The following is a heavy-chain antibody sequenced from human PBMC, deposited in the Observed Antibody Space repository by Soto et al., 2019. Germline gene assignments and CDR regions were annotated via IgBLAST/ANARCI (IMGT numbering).Heavy chain of an antibody. V-gene: IGHV3-9*01. CDR3: AKVRYDPTDAFDI. CDR1: GFTFDDYA. J-gene: IGHJ3*02. CDR2: ISWNSGSI. Sequence: PGGSLRLSCAASGFTFDDYAMHWVRQAPGKGLEWVSGISWNSGSIGYADSVKGRFTISRDNAKNSLYLQMNSLRAEDTALYYCAKVRYDPTDAFDIWGQGTMVTVSS. D-gene: IGHD5-12*01.